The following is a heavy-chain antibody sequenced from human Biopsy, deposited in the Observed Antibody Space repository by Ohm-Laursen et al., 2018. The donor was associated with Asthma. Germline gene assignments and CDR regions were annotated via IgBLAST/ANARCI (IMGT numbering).Heavy chain of an antibody. V-gene: IGHV3-48*02. Sequence: SLRLSCAASGFTFSSYAMSWVRQAPGKGLEWVSYISSSSSTIYYADSVKGRFTISRDNAKNSLYLQMSSLRDEDTAVYYCARPRWGPYGYWGQGTLVTVSS. CDR3: ARPRWGPYGY. D-gene: IGHD4-17*01. J-gene: IGHJ4*02. CDR2: ISSSSSTI. CDR1: GFTFSSYA.